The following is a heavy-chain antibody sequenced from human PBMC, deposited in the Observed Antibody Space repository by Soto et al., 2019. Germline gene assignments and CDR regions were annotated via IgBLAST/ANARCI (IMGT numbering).Heavy chain of an antibody. CDR2: INHSGST. J-gene: IGHJ4*02. CDR3: ARDKITGLFDY. V-gene: IGHV4-34*01. CDR1: GGSFSGYY. D-gene: IGHD2-8*02. Sequence: SETLSLTCAVYGGSFSGYYWTWIRQPPGTGLEWIGEINHSGSTNYNPSIKSRVTISVDTSKNQFSLKLTSVTAADMAVYYCARDKITGLFDYWGQGTLVTVSS.